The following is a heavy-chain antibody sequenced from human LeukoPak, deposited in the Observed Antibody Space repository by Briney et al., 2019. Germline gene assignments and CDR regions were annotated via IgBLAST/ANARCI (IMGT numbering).Heavy chain of an antibody. CDR1: GFTFSSYA. J-gene: IGHJ4*02. CDR2: ISGRGDRT. CDR3: AKEQSSSGFFDY. D-gene: IGHD6-6*01. V-gene: IGHV3-23*01. Sequence: GGSLRLSCAASGFTFSSYAMSWVRQAPGKGLEWVSAISGRGDRTYYADSVKGRFTISRDNSKNTLHLQMNSLRAEDTAVYYCAKEQSSSGFFDYWGQGTLVTVSS.